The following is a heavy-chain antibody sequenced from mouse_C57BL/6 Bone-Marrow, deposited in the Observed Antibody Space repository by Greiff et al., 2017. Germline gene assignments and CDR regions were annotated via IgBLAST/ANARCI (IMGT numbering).Heavy chain of an antibody. J-gene: IGHJ2*01. Sequence: VQLQQSGAELVRPGASVKLSCTASGFNIKDDYMHWVKQRPEQGLEWIGWIDPENGDTEYASKFQGKATITADTSSNTAYLQLSSLPSEDTAVYYCTVDLCTHKYYFDYWGQGTTLTVSS. CDR3: TVDLCTHKYYFDY. D-gene: IGHD6-1*01. CDR1: GFNIKDDY. V-gene: IGHV14-4*01. CDR2: IDPENGDT.